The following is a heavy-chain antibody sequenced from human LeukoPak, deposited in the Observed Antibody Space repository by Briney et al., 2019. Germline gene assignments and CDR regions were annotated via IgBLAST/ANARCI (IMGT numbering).Heavy chain of an antibody. V-gene: IGHV4-4*07. D-gene: IGHD2-15*01. CDR3: ARGICSGGSCYSPGAFDI. Sequence: SETLSLTCTVSGGSITRYYWSWIRQPAGKGLEWAGRIYTSGSTNYNPSLKSRVTMSVDTSKNQFSLKLSSVTAADTAVYYCARGICSGGSCYSPGAFDIWGQGTMVTVSS. CDR2: IYTSGST. J-gene: IGHJ3*02. CDR1: GGSITRYY.